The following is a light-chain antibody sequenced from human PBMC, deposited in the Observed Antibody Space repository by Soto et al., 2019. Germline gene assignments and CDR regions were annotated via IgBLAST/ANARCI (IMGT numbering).Light chain of an antibody. V-gene: IGLV1-47*01. CDR1: SSNIGSNY. CDR2: RNN. J-gene: IGLJ1*01. CDR3: AAWDDSLSVLYV. Sequence: QSVLTQPTSASGAPGQRVTISCSGSSSNIGSNYVYWYQQLPGTAPKLLIYRNNQRPSGVPDRFSGSKSGTSASLAISGLRYEDEADYYFAAWDDSLSVLYVFGTGTKVTVL.